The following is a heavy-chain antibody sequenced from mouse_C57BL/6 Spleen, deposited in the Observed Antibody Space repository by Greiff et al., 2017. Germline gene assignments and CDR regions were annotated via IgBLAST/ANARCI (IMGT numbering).Heavy chain of an antibody. V-gene: IGHV1-55*01. CDR1: GYTFTSYW. J-gene: IGHJ4*01. D-gene: IGHD1-1*01. Sequence: QVQLQQPGAELVKPGASVKMSCKASGYTFTSYWITWVKQRPGQGLEWIGDIYPGSGSTNYNEKFKSKATLTVDTSSSTAYMQLSSLTSEDSAVYDCARAHYYGSSYCAMDYWGQGTSVTVSS. CDR3: ARAHYYGSSYCAMDY. CDR2: IYPGSGST.